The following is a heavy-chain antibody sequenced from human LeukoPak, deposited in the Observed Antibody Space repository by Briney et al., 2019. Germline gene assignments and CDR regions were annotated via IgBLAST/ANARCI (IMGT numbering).Heavy chain of an antibody. Sequence: GGSLRLSCAASGFTFSSYGMSWVRQAPGKGLEWVSAISGSGGSTYYADSVKGRFTISRDNSKNTLYLQMNSLRAEDTAVYYCAKVVGGSGEYYYYMDVWGKGTTVTVSS. J-gene: IGHJ6*03. CDR2: ISGSGGST. V-gene: IGHV3-23*01. CDR1: GFTFSSYG. CDR3: AKVVGGSGEYYYYMDV. D-gene: IGHD3-10*01.